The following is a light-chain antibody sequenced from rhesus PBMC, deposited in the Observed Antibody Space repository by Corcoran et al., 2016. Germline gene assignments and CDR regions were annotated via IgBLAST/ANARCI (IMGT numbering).Light chain of an antibody. CDR2: KAS. Sequence: DIQMTQSPSSLSASVGDTDTITCRASQSISSWLDWYQQKPGNALNLLIHKASSLQSGVPSRFSGSGSGTDFTLTFSSLQPDDFATYYCLQYSSSPFTFGPGTKLDIK. V-gene: IGKV1-22*01. CDR1: QSISSW. J-gene: IGKJ3*01. CDR3: LQYSSSPFT.